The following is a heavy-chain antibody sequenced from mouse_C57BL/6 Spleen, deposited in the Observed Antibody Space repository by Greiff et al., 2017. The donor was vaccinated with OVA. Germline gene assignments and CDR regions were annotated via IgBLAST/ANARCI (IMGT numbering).Heavy chain of an antibody. V-gene: IGHV6-6*01. CDR2: IRNKANNHAT. D-gene: IGHD2-4*01. Sequence: EVQWVESGGGLVQPGGSMKLSCAASGFTFSDSWMDWVRQSPEKGLEWVAEIRNKANNHATYYAESVKGRFTISRDDSKSSVYLQMNSLRAEDTGIYYCTRIYYDYDGLLDYWGQGTSVTVSS. J-gene: IGHJ4*01. CDR3: TRIYYDYDGLLDY. CDR1: GFTFSDSW.